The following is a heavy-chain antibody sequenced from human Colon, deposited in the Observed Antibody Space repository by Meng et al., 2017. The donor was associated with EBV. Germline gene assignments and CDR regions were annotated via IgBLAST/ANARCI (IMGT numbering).Heavy chain of an antibody. Sequence: QVHRQQGGAGLLKPSETLSPSCAVYGGSFSAHYWTWIRQPPGKGLEWIGEINHSGSTNYNPSLKSRVTISTDTSKNQFSLKVKSVTAADTAVYFCARLYPPDQWLLTSDTSEYWGQGTLVTVSS. J-gene: IGHJ4*02. D-gene: IGHD6-19*01. V-gene: IGHV4-34*01. CDR3: ARLYPPDQWLLTSDTSEY. CDR1: GGSFSAHY. CDR2: INHSGST.